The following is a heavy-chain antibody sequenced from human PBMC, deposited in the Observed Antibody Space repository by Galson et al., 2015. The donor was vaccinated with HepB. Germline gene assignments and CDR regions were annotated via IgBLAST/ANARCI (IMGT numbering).Heavy chain of an antibody. CDR1: GGTFSSYV. J-gene: IGHJ4*02. Sequence: SGAEVKKPGASVKVSCKASGGTFSSYVISWVRQAPGQGLEWMGRIIPILGSANYAQKFQGRVTITADESTSTAYMELSSLRSEDTAVYYCASWSSEYGADYWGQGTLVIVSS. CDR3: ASWSSEYGADY. CDR2: IIPILGSA. V-gene: IGHV1-69*11. D-gene: IGHD4-17*01.